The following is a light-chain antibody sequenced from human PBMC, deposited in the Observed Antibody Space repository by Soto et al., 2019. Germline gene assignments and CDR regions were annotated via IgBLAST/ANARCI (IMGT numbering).Light chain of an antibody. J-gene: IGKJ3*01. Sequence: EIVMTQSPATLSVSPGERVTLSCRASQSVSSSLAWYQQKPGQAPRLLIYGASTRATGIPARFSGSGSGTEFTLTISSLQSEDFAVYYCQQYNNWPGFTFGPGTKVDIK. CDR3: QQYNNWPGFT. V-gene: IGKV3-15*01. CDR1: QSVSSS. CDR2: GAS.